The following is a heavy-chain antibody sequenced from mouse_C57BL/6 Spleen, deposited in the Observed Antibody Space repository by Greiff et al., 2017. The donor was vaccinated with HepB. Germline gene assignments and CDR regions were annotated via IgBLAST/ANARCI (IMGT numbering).Heavy chain of an antibody. CDR3: AATVVATGGYFDY. V-gene: IGHV5-17*01. Sequence: EVKLVESGGGLVKPGGSLKLSCAASGFTFSDYGMHWVRQAPEKGLEWVAYISNGSSTIYYADTVKGRVTISRDNAKNTLFLQMTSLRSEDTAMYYCAATVVATGGYFDYWGQGTTLTVSS. CDR2: ISNGSSTI. J-gene: IGHJ2*01. CDR1: GFTFSDYG. D-gene: IGHD1-1*01.